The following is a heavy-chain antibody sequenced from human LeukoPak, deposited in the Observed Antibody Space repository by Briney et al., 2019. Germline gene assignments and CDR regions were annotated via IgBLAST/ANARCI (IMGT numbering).Heavy chain of an antibody. CDR2: ISGSGGRT. CDR1: GFTFSGYA. J-gene: IGHJ3*02. Sequence: PGRCLRLSCAASGFTFSGYAMSWVRQAPGKGLEWVSGISGSGGRTYYAESVKGRFTISRDNSKKTLYVQMNSLRAEDTAVYYCAKMGSDWSGYDAFDMWGQGTMVTVSS. D-gene: IGHD3-3*01. CDR3: AKMGSDWSGYDAFDM. V-gene: IGHV3-23*01.